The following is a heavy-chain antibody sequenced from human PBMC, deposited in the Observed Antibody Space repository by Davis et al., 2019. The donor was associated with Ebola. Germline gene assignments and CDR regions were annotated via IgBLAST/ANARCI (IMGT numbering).Heavy chain of an antibody. D-gene: IGHD2-8*02. V-gene: IGHV4-39*07. J-gene: IGHJ4*02. CDR1: GGSVSSGSYY. Sequence: MPSETLSLTCTVSGGSVSSGSYYWSWIRQPPGKGLEWIGEINHSGSTNYNPSLKSRVTISVDTSKNQFSLKLSSVTAADTAVYYCARPYCTGGVCYAPFDYWGQGTLVTVSS. CDR2: INHSGST. CDR3: ARPYCTGGVCYAPFDY.